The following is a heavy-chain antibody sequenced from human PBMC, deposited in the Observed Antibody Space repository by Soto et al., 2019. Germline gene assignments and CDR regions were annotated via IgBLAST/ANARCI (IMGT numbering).Heavy chain of an antibody. CDR2: ISGSGGST. J-gene: IGHJ4*02. Sequence: GGSLRLSCAASGFTFSSYAMSWVRQAPGKGLEWVSAISGSGGSTYYADSVKGRFTISRDNSKNTLYLQMNSLRAEDTAVYYCAKDFAGIVATITDDYWGQGTLVTVSS. CDR3: AKDFAGIVATITDDY. V-gene: IGHV3-23*01. D-gene: IGHD5-12*01. CDR1: GFTFSSYA.